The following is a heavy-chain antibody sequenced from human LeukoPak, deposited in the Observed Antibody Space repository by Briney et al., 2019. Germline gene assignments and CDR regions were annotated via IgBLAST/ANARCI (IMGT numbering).Heavy chain of an antibody. D-gene: IGHD3-10*01. CDR2: IEQDGGEK. J-gene: IGHJ6*02. CDR1: GFTFSNYW. V-gene: IGHV3-7*01. Sequence: PGGSLRLSCAASGFTFSNYWMRWVRQAPGKGLEWVADIEQDGGEKYYVDSVKGRFTISRDNAKNSLYLQMSSLRAEDTAVYYCASGVRPYYYYGMDVWGQGTTVTVSS. CDR3: ASGVRPYYYYGMDV.